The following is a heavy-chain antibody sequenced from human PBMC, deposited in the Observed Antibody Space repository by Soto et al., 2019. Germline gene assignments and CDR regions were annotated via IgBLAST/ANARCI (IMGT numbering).Heavy chain of an antibody. CDR2: IIPIFGTA. D-gene: IGHD2-15*01. V-gene: IGHV1-69*13. J-gene: IGHJ6*02. CDR1: GYTFSNDD. CDR3: ARVIYCSGGSCYHRGGMDV. Sequence: SVKVSCKASGYTFSNDDINWVRQAPGQGLEWMGWIIPIFGTANYAQKFQGRVTITADESTSTAYMELSSLRSEDTAVYYCARVIYCSGGSCYHRGGMDVWGQGTTVTVSS.